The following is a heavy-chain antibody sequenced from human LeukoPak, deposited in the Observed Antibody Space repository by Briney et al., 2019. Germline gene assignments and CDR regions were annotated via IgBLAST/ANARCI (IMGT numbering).Heavy chain of an antibody. D-gene: IGHD3-22*01. CDR3: ARGPSITMIVVVRDHYFDY. J-gene: IGHJ4*02. V-gene: IGHV1-18*01. Sequence: ASVKVSCKASGYTFTSYGISWVRQAPGQGLEWMGWISAYNGNTNYAQKLQGRVTMTTDTPTSTAYMELRSLRSDDTAVYYCARGPSITMIVVVRDHYFDYWGQGTLVTVSS. CDR1: GYTFTSYG. CDR2: ISAYNGNT.